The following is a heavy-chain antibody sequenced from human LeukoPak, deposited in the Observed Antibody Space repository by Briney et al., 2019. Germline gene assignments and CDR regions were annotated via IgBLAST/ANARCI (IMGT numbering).Heavy chain of an antibody. V-gene: IGHV3-21*01. Sequence: GGSLRLSCAASGSTFSSYSMNWVRQAPGKGLEWVSSISSSSSYIYYADSVKGRFTISRDNAKNSLYLQMNSLRAEDTAVYYCASTLTGTTYYFDYWGQGTLVTVSS. CDR2: ISSSSSYI. CDR3: ASTLTGTTYYFDY. D-gene: IGHD1-7*01. J-gene: IGHJ4*02. CDR1: GSTFSSYS.